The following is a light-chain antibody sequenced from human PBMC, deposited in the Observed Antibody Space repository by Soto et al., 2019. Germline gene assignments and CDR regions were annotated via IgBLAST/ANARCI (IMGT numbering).Light chain of an antibody. J-gene: IGLJ1*01. Sequence: QSALTQPASVSGSPGQSITISCTGTSSDVGSYKYVSWYQQHPGKAPKLMIYEVSNRPSGVSNRFSGSKSGNTASLTISGLQAEDEADYYCSSYTTISTPHYVFGTGTKVTVL. CDR3: SSYTTISTPHYV. CDR2: EVS. V-gene: IGLV2-14*01. CDR1: SSDVGSYKY.